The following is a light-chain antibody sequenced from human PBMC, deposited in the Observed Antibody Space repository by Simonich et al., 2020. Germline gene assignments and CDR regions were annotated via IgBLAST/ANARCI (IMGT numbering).Light chain of an antibody. V-gene: IGKV4-1*01. CDR2: WES. CDR1: QSVLYSSNNKNY. CDR3: QQYYSTPLT. J-gene: IGKJ1*01. Sequence: DIVMTQSPDYLAVSLGERATIHCKSSQSVLYSSNNKNYLAWYQQKPGPPPKLLIYWESTRESGVPDRFSGSGSGTDFTLTISSLQAEDVAVYYCQQYYSTPLTFGQGTKVEIK.